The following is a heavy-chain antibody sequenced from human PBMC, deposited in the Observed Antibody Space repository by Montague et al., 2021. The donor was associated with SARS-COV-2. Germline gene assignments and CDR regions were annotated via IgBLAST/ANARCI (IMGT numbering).Heavy chain of an antibody. V-gene: IGHV4-39*01. D-gene: IGHD2-15*01. J-gene: IGHJ4*02. CDR1: GVSISRSVYY. CDR2: IYYSGTT. CDR3: ASLEKPGYGSVDGCAGRPSL. Sequence: SETLSLTCSVSGVSISRSVYYWGWIRQPPGKGLEWIGSIYYSGTTYYSPSLKRRVTMSVETSKNQFSLKLSSVTAADTAVYYCASLEKPGYGSVDGCAGRPSLWGQGTLVTVSS.